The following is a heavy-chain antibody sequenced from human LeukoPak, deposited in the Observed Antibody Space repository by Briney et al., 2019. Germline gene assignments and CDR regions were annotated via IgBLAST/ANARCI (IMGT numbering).Heavy chain of an antibody. D-gene: IGHD1-26*01. J-gene: IGHJ6*02. Sequence: ASVKVSCKASGYTFTSYDINWVRQATGQGLEWMGWMNPNSGNTGYAQKFQGRVTMTRNTSISTAYMELSSLRSEDTAVYYCARAYSGSYYYYDMDVWGQGTTVTVSS. CDR2: MNPNSGNT. V-gene: IGHV1-8*01. CDR1: GYTFTSYD. CDR3: ARAYSGSYYYYDMDV.